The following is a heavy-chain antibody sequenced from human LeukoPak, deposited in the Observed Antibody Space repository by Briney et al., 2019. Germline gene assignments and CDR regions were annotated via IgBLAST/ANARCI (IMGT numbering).Heavy chain of an antibody. V-gene: IGHV4-59*01. CDR3: ARGGSPYYDSSGLDY. CDR1: GGSISSYY. CDR2: IYYSGST. D-gene: IGHD3-22*01. Sequence: SETLSLTCTVSGGSISSYYWSWIRQPPGKGLEWIGYIYYSGSTNYNPSLKSRVTISVDTSKNQFSLKLSSVTAADTAVYYCARGGSPYYDSSGLDYWGQGTLVTVSS. J-gene: IGHJ4*02.